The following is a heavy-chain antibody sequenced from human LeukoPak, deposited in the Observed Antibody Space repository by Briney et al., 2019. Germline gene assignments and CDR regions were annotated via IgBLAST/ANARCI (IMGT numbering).Heavy chain of an antibody. CDR1: GFIFSDYY. V-gene: IGHV3-11*01. CDR3: ARVGKSSWFGED. Sequence: GGSLRLSCPASGFIFSDYYMSWIRQAPGKGLELVSYISNSGSTIYYADSVKGRFTISRDNAKSSLYLQMNSLRAEDTAVYYCARVGKSSWFGEDWGQGTLVTVSS. J-gene: IGHJ4*02. CDR2: ISNSGSTI. D-gene: IGHD6-13*01.